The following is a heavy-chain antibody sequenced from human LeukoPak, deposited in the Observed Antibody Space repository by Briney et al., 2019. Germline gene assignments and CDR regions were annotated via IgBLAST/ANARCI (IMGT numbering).Heavy chain of an antibody. Sequence: ASVKVSCKASGYTFTRYYMHWVRQAPGQGLGWMGIISPSGVSTSYAQKFQGRVTMTRDTSTSTVYMELSSLTSEDTAVYYCASASNIAASSDYWGQGTLDTVSS. D-gene: IGHD6-6*01. CDR1: GYTFTRYY. J-gene: IGHJ4*02. V-gene: IGHV1-46*01. CDR2: ISPSGVST. CDR3: ASASNIAASSDY.